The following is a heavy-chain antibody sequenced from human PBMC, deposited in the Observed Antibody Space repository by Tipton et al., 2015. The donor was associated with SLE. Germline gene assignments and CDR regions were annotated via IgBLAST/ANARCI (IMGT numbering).Heavy chain of an antibody. J-gene: IGHJ4*02. CDR3: ARQPAPYYDTTSYFDY. CDR1: DFSITTTYY. CDR2: IWHSGTP. D-gene: IGHD3-16*01. Sequence: TLSLTCAVSDFSITTTYYWGWIRQTPGKGLEWIGSIWHSGTPHYNPSLESRVSISVDTSQNHFSLRLTSVTAEDTAVYFCARQPAPYYDTTSYFDYWGPGILVTVSS. V-gene: IGHV4-38-2*01.